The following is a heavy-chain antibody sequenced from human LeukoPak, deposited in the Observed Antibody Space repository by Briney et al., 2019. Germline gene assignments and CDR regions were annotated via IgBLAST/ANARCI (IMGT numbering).Heavy chain of an antibody. J-gene: IGHJ5*02. CDR1: GGSISSYC. Sequence: SETLSLTCTVSGGSISSYCWIWVRQPAEKGLEWIGRICSSGSTIYNPSLKSRVAMSSDMSNNQFSLRLSSVTAADTAVYYRARDRGTDGSDQLDHWGQGTLVTVSS. CDR3: ARDRGTDGSDQLDH. CDR2: ICSSGST. D-gene: IGHD3-10*01. V-gene: IGHV4-4*07.